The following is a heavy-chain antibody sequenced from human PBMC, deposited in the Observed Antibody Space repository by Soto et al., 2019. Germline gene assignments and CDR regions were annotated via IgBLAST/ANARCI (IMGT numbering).Heavy chain of an antibody. J-gene: IGHJ6*02. V-gene: IGHV1-8*01. D-gene: IGHD4-17*01. Sequence: QVQLVQSGTEVKKPGASVKVSCKASGYTFNSYDIYWVRQATGQGLEWMGWMKPNSGNTGYAQRFQGRVTMTRSTSISIAYMELSSLRSEDTAVYYCARGIGDNVNSYYGMDVWGQGTAVTVSS. CDR2: MKPNSGNT. CDR3: ARGIGDNVNSYYGMDV. CDR1: GYTFNSYD.